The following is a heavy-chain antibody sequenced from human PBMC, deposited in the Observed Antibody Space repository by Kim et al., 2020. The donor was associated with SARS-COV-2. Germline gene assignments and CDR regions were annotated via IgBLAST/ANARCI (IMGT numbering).Heavy chain of an antibody. CDR2: IIPIFGTA. J-gene: IGHJ4*02. CDR1: GGTFSSYA. Sequence: SVKVSCKASGGTFSSYAISWVRQAPGQGLEWMGGIIPIFGTANYAQKFQGRVTITADESTSTAYMELSSLRSEDTAVYYCASQAAAGPDLFDYWGQGTLVTVSS. D-gene: IGHD6-13*01. V-gene: IGHV1-69*13. CDR3: ASQAAAGPDLFDY.